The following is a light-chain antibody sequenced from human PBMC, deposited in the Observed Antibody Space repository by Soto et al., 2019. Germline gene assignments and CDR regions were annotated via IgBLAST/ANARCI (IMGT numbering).Light chain of an antibody. CDR3: QRRSSWLGYT. V-gene: IGKV3-11*01. J-gene: IGKJ2*01. CDR1: QSVSSY. Sequence: EIVLTQSPATLSFSPGERATLSCRASQSVSSYLAWYQQKPGQAPRLLIYDASNRATGIPARFSGSGSGTDFTLSICSLETEDFAVYYCQRRSSWLGYTFGQGTKLEI. CDR2: DAS.